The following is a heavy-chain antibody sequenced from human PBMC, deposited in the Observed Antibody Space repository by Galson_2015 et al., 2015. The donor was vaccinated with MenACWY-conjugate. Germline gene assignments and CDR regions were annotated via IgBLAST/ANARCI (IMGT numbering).Heavy chain of an antibody. CDR3: ATSAAAPGND. V-gene: IGHV3-7*03. J-gene: IGHJ4*02. D-gene: IGHD4-23*01. CDR2: VNEIGDVK. CDR1: GFTFTSIW. Sequence: SLRLSCAASGFTFTSIWMSWVRQAPGKGLEWLANVNEIGDVKFYAASVKGRFSIARDNTKNSAYLQLSSLRAEDTAVYYCATSAAAPGNDWGPGTLVTVSS.